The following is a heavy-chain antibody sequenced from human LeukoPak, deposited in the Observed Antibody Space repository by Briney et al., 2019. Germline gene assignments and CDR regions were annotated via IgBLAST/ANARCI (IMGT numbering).Heavy chain of an antibody. CDR3: AKDFWSGYYSGYFDC. J-gene: IGHJ4*02. CDR2: IRYDGSNK. V-gene: IGHV3-30*02. D-gene: IGHD3-3*01. CDR1: GFTFSSYG. Sequence: GGSLRLSCATSGFTFSSYGMHWVRQAPGKGLEWVAFIRYDGSNKYYADSVKGRFTISRDNSKNTLYLQMNSLRAEDTAVYYCAKDFWSGYYSGYFDCWGQGTLVTVSS.